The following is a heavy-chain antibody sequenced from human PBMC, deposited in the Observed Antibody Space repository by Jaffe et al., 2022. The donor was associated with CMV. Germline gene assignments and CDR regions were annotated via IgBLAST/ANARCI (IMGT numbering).Heavy chain of an antibody. CDR2: IYYSGST. CDR3: ARHESSVAGSDFDY. J-gene: IGHJ4*02. CDR1: GGSISSSSYY. D-gene: IGHD6-19*01. Sequence: QLQLQESGPGLVKPSETLSLTCTVSGGSISSSSYYWGWIRQPPGKGLEWIGSIYYSGSTYYNPSLKSRVTISVDTSKNQFSLKLSSVTAADTAVYYCARHESSVAGSDFDYWGQGTLVTVSS. V-gene: IGHV4-39*01.